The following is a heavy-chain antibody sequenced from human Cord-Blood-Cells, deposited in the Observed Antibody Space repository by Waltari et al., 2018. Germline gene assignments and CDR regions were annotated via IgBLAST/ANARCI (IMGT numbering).Heavy chain of an antibody. D-gene: IGHD3-22*01. CDR3: AREVATGYYDSSGYYHDAFDI. CDR1: GYTFPSSG. V-gene: IGHV1-18*01. J-gene: IGHJ3*02. Sequence: QAQLVQSGAEVKKPGASVTVSCTPSGYTFPSSGISWGRRDPVHGLARMGWISAYNGNTNYAQKLQGRVTMTTDTSTSTAYMELRSLRSDDTAVYYCAREVATGYYDSSGYYHDAFDIWGQGTMVTVSS. CDR2: ISAYNGNT.